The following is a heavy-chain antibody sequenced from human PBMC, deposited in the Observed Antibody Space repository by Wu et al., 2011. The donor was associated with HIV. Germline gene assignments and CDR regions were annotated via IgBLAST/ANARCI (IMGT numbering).Heavy chain of an antibody. CDR3: AGPGVEAAAMEAFDT. J-gene: IGHJ3*02. V-gene: IGHV1-69*12. D-gene: IGHD2-2*01. CDR2: IIPLFGTA. Sequence: QVQLVQSGAAVKRPGSSVKVSCKVSGGTFNSYAISWVRQAPGQGLEWMGGIIPLFGTASYAQKFQGRVTITADDSTSTAYMDLGSLKSEDTAIYYCAGPGVEAAAMEAFDTWGQGTTVIVSS. CDR1: GGTFNSYA.